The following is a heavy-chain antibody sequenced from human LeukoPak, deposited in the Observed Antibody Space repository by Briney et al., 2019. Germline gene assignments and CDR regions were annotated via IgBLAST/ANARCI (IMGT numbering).Heavy chain of an antibody. CDR3: ARHHPLEYCSGGSCYSVYFDY. J-gene: IGHJ4*02. D-gene: IGHD2-15*01. V-gene: IGHV4-59*08. Sequence: SETLSLTCTVSGGSISSYYWSWIRQPPGKGLEWIWRIYTSGSTNYNPSLKSRVTISVDTSKNPFSLKLSSVTAADTAVYYCARHHPLEYCSGGSCYSVYFDYWGQGTLVTVSS. CDR2: IYTSGST. CDR1: GGSISSYY.